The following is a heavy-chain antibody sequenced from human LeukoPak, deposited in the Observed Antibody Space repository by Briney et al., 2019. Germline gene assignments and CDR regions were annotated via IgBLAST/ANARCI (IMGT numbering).Heavy chain of an antibody. D-gene: IGHD2-8*01. CDR2: IYSGGST. CDR1: GLTVSSNY. J-gene: IGHJ5*02. V-gene: IGHV3-53*04. Sequence: GSLRLSCAASGLTVSSNYMSWVRQAPGKGLEWVSVIYSGGSTYYADSVKGRFTISRHNSKNTLYLQMNSLRAEDTAVYYCARVVRTKFDPWGQGTLVTVSS. CDR3: ARVVRTKFDP.